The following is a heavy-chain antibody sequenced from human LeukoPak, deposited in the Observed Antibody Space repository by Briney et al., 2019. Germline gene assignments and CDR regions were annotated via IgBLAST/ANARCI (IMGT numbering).Heavy chain of an antibody. Sequence: ASVKVSCKASGYTFTSYDINWVRQATGQGLEWMGRMNPKSGNTGYAQKFQGRVTMTRNTSISTAYMELSSLRSEDTAVYYCARDGYSDCSGGSCYFEYWGQGTLVTVSS. CDR3: ARDGYSDCSGGSCYFEY. CDR1: GYTFTSYD. V-gene: IGHV1-8*01. D-gene: IGHD2-15*01. CDR2: MNPKSGNT. J-gene: IGHJ4*02.